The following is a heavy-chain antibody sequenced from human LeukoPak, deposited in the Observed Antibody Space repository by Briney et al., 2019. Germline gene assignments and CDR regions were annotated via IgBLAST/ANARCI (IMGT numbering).Heavy chain of an antibody. D-gene: IGHD5-18*01. CDR2: ISYDGSNK. V-gene: IGHV3-30*18. CDR1: GFTLSSYG. Sequence: GGSLRLSCAASGFTLSSYGMHWVRQAPGKGLEWVAVISYDGSNKYYADSVKCRFTISRDNSKNTLYLQMNSLRAEDTAVYYCAKDHRHSYGSWMHYYYYGMDVWGQGTTVTVSS. CDR3: AKDHRHSYGSWMHYYYYGMDV. J-gene: IGHJ6*02.